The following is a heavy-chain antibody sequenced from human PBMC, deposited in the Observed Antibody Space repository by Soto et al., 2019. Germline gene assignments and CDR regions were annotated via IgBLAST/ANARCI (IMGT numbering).Heavy chain of an antibody. CDR3: ARDKITGLFDY. Sequence: SETLSLTCAVYGGSFSGYYWTWIRQPPGTGLEWIGEINHSGSTNYNTSLKSRVTISVDTSKNQFSLKLTSVTAADTAVYYCARDKITGLFDYWGQGTLVTV. CDR2: INHSGST. V-gene: IGHV4-34*01. CDR1: GGSFSGYY. D-gene: IGHD1-1*01. J-gene: IGHJ4*02.